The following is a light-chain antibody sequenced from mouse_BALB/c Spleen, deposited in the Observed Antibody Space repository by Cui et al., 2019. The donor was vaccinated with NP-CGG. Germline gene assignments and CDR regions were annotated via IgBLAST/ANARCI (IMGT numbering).Light chain of an antibody. CDR3: ALWYGNHWV. Sequence: QAVVTQESALTTSPGETGTLTCRSSIGAVTTSNYANWVQEKPDHLFTGLIGGTNNRAPGVPARFSGSLIGDKAALTITGAQTEDEAIYVCALWYGNHWVFGGGTKLTVL. V-gene: IGLV1*01. CDR1: IGAVTTSNY. CDR2: GTN. J-gene: IGLJ1*01.